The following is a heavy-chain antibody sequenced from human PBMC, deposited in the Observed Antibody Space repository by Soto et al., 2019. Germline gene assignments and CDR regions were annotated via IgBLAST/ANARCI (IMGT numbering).Heavy chain of an antibody. CDR2: ISGSGGST. J-gene: IGHJ5*02. Sequence: GGSLRLSCAASGITFSSYAMSWVRQAPWKGLEWVSGISGSGGSTYYADSVKGRITISRDNSKNTLYLQMNSLRAEDTAVYYCAKGRYYDFWSGYYSGWLDPWGQGTLVTVSS. V-gene: IGHV3-23*01. CDR3: AKGRYYDFWSGYYSGWLDP. CDR1: GITFSSYA. D-gene: IGHD3-3*01.